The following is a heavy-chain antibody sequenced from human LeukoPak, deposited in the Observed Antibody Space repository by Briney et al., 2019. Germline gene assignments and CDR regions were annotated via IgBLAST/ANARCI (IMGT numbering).Heavy chain of an antibody. V-gene: IGHV1-8*01. CDR1: GYTFTSYD. D-gene: IGHD3-22*01. Sequence: ASVKVSCKASGYTFTSYDINWVRQATGQGLEWMGWMNPNSGNTGYAQKFQGRVTMTRNTSISTAYMELSSLRSEDTAVYYCARRFVGYDSTWGASDIWGQGTMVTVSS. J-gene: IGHJ3*02. CDR2: MNPNSGNT. CDR3: ARRFVGYDSTWGASDI.